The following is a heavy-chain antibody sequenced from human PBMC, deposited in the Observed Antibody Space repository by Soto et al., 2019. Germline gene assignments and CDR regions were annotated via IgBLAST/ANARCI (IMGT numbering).Heavy chain of an antibody. CDR3: ARAAGDYDILTGYSVYYYMDV. J-gene: IGHJ6*03. CDR2: IYYSGST. V-gene: IGHV4-31*03. D-gene: IGHD3-9*01. Sequence: SETLSLTCTVSGGSISSGGYYWSWIRQHPGKGLEWIGYIYYSGSTYYNPSLKSRVTISVDTSKNQFSLKLSSVTAADTAVYYCARAAGDYDILTGYSVYYYMDVWGKGTTVTVSS. CDR1: GGSISSGGYY.